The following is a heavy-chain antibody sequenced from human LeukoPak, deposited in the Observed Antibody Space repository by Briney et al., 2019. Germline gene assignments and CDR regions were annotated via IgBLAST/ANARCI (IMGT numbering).Heavy chain of an antibody. CDR2: ISYDGSNK. V-gene: IGHV3-30*04. Sequence: PGGSLRLSCAASGFTFSSYAMHWVRQAPGKRLEWVAVISYDGSNKYYADSVKGRFTISRDNSKRTLYLQMNSLKTEDTAVYYCTRDQTPYYWGQGTLVPVSS. CDR1: GFTFSSYA. J-gene: IGHJ4*02. CDR3: TRDQTPYY.